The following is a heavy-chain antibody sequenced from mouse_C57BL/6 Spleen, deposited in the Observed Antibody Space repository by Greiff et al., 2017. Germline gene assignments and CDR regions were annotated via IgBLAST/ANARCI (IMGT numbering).Heavy chain of an antibody. CDR1: GFSLTSYG. D-gene: IGHD1-1*01. V-gene: IGHV2-2*01. CDR2: IWSGGST. Sequence: VKLVESGPGLVQPSQSLSITCTVSGFSLTSYGVHWVRQSPGKGLEWLGVIWSGGSTDYNAAFISRLSISKDNSKSQVFFKMNSLQADDTAIYYCARNYYYGSSYPYYFDYWGQGTTLTVSS. J-gene: IGHJ2*01. CDR3: ARNYYYGSSYPYYFDY.